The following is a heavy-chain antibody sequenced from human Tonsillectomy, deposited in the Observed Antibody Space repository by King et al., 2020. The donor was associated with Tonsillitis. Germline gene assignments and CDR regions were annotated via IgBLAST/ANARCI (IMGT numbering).Heavy chain of an antibody. CDR1: GGSFSGYY. CDR2: INHSGST. J-gene: IGHJ5*02. V-gene: IGHV4-34*01. D-gene: IGHD1-26*01. CDR3: ARMKYSGSYRYNWFDP. Sequence: VQLQQWGAGLLKPSETLSLTCAVYGGSFSGYYWSWIRQPPGKGLEWIGEINHSGSTNYNPSLKSRVTVSLDTSQNQFSLKLSSVTAADTAVYYCARMKYSGSYRYNWFDPWGQGTLVTVSS.